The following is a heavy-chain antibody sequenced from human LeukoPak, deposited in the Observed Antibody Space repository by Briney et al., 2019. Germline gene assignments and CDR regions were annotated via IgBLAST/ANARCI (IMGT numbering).Heavy chain of an antibody. D-gene: IGHD6-6*01. V-gene: IGHV3-30*18. CDR2: ISYDGSNK. CDR3: AKDRKQLGENWFDP. J-gene: IGHJ5*02. Sequence: GGSLRLSCAASGFTFSSYGMHWVRQAPGKGLEWVAVISYDGSNKYYADSVKGRFTISRDNSKNTLYLQMNSLRAEDTAVYYCAKDRKQLGENWFDPWGQGTLSPSPQ. CDR1: GFTFSSYG.